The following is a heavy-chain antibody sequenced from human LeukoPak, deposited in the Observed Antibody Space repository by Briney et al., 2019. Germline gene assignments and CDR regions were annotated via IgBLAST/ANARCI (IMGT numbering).Heavy chain of an antibody. Sequence: SETLSLTCAVYGGSFSGYYWSWIRQPPGKGLEWIGEINHSGSTNYNPSLKSRVTISVDTSKNQFSLKLSSVTAADTAVYYCARPDYGDPRHYYMDVWGKGTTVTVSS. CDR1: GGSFSGYY. D-gene: IGHD4-17*01. V-gene: IGHV4-34*01. CDR3: ARPDYGDPRHYYMDV. CDR2: INHSGST. J-gene: IGHJ6*03.